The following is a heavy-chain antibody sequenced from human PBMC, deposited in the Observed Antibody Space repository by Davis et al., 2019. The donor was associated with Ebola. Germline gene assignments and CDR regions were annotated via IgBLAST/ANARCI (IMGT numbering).Heavy chain of an antibody. CDR2: ISYRGST. Sequence: PSETLSLTCTVSGASISTNSYYWDWIRQPPGKGLEWIGDISYRGSTYYNPSLKSRVSMSIDTSKNQFSLRLTSVTAADTAVYYCARHDHRDAFNIWGQGTMVTLAS. CDR1: GASISTNSYY. D-gene: IGHD1-14*01. J-gene: IGHJ3*02. CDR3: ARHDHRDAFNI. V-gene: IGHV4-39*01.